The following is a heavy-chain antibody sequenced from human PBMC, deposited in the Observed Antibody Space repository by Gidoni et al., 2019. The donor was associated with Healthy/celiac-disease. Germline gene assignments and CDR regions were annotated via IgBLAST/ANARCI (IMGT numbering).Heavy chain of an antibody. Sequence: EVQLLESGGGLVQPGGSLRLSCAASGFTFSSYAMGWVRQAPGKGLEWVSAISGSGGSTYYADSVKGRFTISRDNSKNTLYLQMNSLRAEDTAVYYCAKDLARLWFGELFFGAFDIWGQGTMVTVSS. J-gene: IGHJ3*02. D-gene: IGHD3-10*01. CDR1: GFTFSSYA. CDR2: ISGSGGST. V-gene: IGHV3-23*01. CDR3: AKDLARLWFGELFFGAFDI.